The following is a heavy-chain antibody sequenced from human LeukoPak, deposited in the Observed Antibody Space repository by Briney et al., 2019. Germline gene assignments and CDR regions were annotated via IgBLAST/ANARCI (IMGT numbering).Heavy chain of an antibody. J-gene: IGHJ6*02. CDR1: GDIFNRYT. D-gene: IGHD3-3*01. V-gene: IGHV1-69*08. CDR3: TQEDFDFWRGFGSGGLEV. CDR2: VIPVLQTA. Sequence: GASVKVSCKASGDIFNRYTISWVRQAPGHGLEWMGRVIPVLQTANYTQKFQGRVTMTADMYSSTAYMELNRLTSDDTAVYYCTQEDFDFWRGFGSGGLEVWGQGTTVIVSS.